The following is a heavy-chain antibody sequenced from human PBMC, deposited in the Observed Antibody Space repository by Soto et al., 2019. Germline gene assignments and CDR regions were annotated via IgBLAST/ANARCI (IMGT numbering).Heavy chain of an antibody. Sequence: QVQLQESGPGLVKPSETLSLTCTVSGGSISSYYWSWIRQPPGKGLEWIGYIYYSGSTNYNPSLRSRVTXXVXTXXYQFSLKLNSMTAADTAVYYCARHKSGSGSTYFDSWGQGTLVTVSS. CDR1: GGSISSYY. CDR2: IYYSGST. D-gene: IGHD3-10*01. J-gene: IGHJ4*02. CDR3: ARHKSGSGSTYFDS. V-gene: IGHV4-59*08.